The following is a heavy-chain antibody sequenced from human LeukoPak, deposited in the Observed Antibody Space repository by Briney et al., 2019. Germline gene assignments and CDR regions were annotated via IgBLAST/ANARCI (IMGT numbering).Heavy chain of an antibody. CDR2: MNPNSGNT. V-gene: IGHV1-8*03. CDR3: ARDPADTAMVNGYYGMDV. J-gene: IGHJ6*02. CDR1: GYTFTGYY. D-gene: IGHD5-18*01. Sequence: ASVKVSCKASGYTFTGYYMHWVRKAPGQGLEWMGWMNPNSGNTGYAQKFQGRVTITRNTSISTAYMELSSLRSEDTAVYYCARDPADTAMVNGYYGMDVWGQGTTVTVSS.